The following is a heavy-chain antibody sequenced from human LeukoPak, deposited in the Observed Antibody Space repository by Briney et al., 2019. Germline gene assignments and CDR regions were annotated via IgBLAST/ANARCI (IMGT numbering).Heavy chain of an antibody. CDR3: ARAPSSKSVLHFDY. CDR2: IYYSGST. Sequence: PSETLSLTCTVSGGSISSSSYYWGWIRQPPGKGLEWIGSIYYSGSTYYNPSLKSRVTISVDTSKNQFSLKLSSVTAADTAVYYCARAPSSKSVLHFDYWGQGTLVTASS. D-gene: IGHD4-11*01. CDR1: GGSISSSSYY. V-gene: IGHV4-39*07. J-gene: IGHJ4*02.